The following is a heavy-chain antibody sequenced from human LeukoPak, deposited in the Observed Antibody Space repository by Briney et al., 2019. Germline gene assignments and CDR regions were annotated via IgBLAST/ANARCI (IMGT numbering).Heavy chain of an antibody. D-gene: IGHD6-6*01. V-gene: IGHV1-3*01. J-gene: IGHJ4*02. CDR1: GYTFTSYA. CDR3: ARGGVAARTFDY. CDR2: INAGNGNT. Sequence: ASVKVSCKASGYTFTSYAMHWVRQAPGQRLEWMGWINAGNGNTKYSQKFQGRVTITADESTSTAYMELSSLRSEDTAVYYCARGGVAARTFDYWGQGTLVTVSS.